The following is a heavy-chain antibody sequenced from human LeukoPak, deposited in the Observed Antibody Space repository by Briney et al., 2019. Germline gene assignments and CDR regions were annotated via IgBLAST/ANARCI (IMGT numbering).Heavy chain of an antibody. CDR1: GFSFSNYE. Sequence: GGSLRLSCAASGFSFSNYEMNWVRQTPGKGLEWVSYMSSSGSMTWYADSVKGRFTISRDNAKRSLYLQMNSLRAEDTAVYYCAKDRGIQLWLPRYYFDYWGQGTLVTVSS. CDR2: MSSSGSMT. J-gene: IGHJ4*02. D-gene: IGHD5-18*01. CDR3: AKDRGIQLWLPRYYFDY. V-gene: IGHV3-48*03.